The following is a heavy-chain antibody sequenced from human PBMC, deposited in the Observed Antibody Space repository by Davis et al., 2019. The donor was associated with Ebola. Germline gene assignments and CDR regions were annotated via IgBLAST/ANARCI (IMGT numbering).Heavy chain of an antibody. Sequence: PGGSLRLSCAASGITFSRYSMNWVRQAPGKGLEWVAFISSGSFTIHYADSVKGRFTISRDNAKNSLFLQMYSLRDEDTAVYYCARWSILGQWGQGTLVTVSS. CDR3: ARWSILGQ. J-gene: IGHJ4*02. D-gene: IGHD3-3*01. CDR1: GITFSRYS. V-gene: IGHV3-48*02. CDR2: ISSGSFTI.